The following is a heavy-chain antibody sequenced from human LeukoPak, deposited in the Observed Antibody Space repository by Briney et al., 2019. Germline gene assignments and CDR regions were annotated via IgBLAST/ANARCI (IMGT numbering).Heavy chain of an antibody. CDR2: INTNTGNP. J-gene: IGHJ2*01. D-gene: IGHD4-17*01. CDR3: ASRNDYGIYWYFDL. Sequence: ASVKVSCKASGYTFTSYAMNWVRQAPGQGLEWMGWINTNTGNPTYAQGFTGRFVFSLDTSVSTAYLRISSLKAEDTAVYYCASRNDYGIYWYFDLWGRGTLVTVSS. V-gene: IGHV7-4-1*02. CDR1: GYTFTSYA.